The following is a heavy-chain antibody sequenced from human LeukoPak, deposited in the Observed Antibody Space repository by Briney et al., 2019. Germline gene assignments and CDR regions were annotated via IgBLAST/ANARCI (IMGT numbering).Heavy chain of an antibody. Sequence: ASVKVSCKASGYTFTSYGISWVRQAPGQGLEWMGWISAYNGNTNYAQKLQGRVTMTTDTSTSTAYMELRSLRSDDTAVYYCARGRHDGVAAATVGAFDIWGQGTMVTVSS. J-gene: IGHJ3*02. CDR3: ARGRHDGVAAATVGAFDI. V-gene: IGHV1-18*01. D-gene: IGHD2-15*01. CDR1: GYTFTSYG. CDR2: ISAYNGNT.